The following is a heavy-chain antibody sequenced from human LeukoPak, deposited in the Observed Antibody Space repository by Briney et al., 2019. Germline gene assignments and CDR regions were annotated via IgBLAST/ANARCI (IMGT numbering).Heavy chain of an antibody. CDR1: GGSISSSSYY. CDR3: ARTGGTPGLINY. J-gene: IGHJ4*02. D-gene: IGHD1-1*01. V-gene: IGHV4-39*07. CDR2: IYYSGST. Sequence: SETLSLTCTVSGGSISSSSYYWGWIRQPPGKGLEWIGSIYYSGSTNYNPSLKSRVTISVDTSKNQFSLKLSSVTAADTAVYYCARTGGTPGLINYWGQGTLVTVSS.